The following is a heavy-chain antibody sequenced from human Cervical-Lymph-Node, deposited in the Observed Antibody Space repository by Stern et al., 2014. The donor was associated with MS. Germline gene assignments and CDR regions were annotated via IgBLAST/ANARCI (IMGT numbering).Heavy chain of an antibody. Sequence: VQLLESGAEVKKPGSSVKVSCKASGGTISNYIIGWVRQAPGQGLELMGGSIPMFGIANYAEKFQDRVTITADESTSTAYMDLSSLRSEDTAVYYCARATSDYIWGTYRFLDSWGQGTLVIVSS. CDR3: ARATSDYIWGTYRFLDS. V-gene: IGHV1-69*01. CDR2: SIPMFGIA. CDR1: GGTISNYI. D-gene: IGHD3-16*02. J-gene: IGHJ4*02.